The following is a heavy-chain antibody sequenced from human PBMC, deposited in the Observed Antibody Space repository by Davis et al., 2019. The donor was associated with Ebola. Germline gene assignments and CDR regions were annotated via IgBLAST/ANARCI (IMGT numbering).Heavy chain of an antibody. Sequence: GESLKISCAASGFTFSSYGMHWVRQAPGKGLEWVAVIWYDGSNKYYADSVKGRFTISRDNSKNTLYLQMNGLRAEDTAVYYCARQSVIIASSSRWYYFDYWGQGTLVTVSS. J-gene: IGHJ4*02. CDR1: GFTFSSYG. D-gene: IGHD6-6*01. CDR2: IWYDGSNK. CDR3: ARQSVIIASSSRWYYFDY. V-gene: IGHV3-33*01.